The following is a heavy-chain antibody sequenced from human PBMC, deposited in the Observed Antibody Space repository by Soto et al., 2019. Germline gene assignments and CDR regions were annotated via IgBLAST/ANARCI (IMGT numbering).Heavy chain of an antibody. CDR2: IIPILGIA. J-gene: IGHJ5*02. D-gene: IGHD1-7*01. CDR3: ASNAGITGTTSFDP. V-gene: IGHV1-69*02. Sequence: PGQGLEWMGRIIPILGIANYAQKFQGRVTITADKSTSTAYMELSSLRSEDTAVYYCASNAGITGTTSFDPWGQGTLVTVSS.